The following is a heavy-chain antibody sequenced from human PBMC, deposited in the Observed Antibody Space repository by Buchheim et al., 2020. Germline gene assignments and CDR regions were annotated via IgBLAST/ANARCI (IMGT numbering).Heavy chain of an antibody. CDR2: ISYDGSKK. V-gene: IGHV3-30*18. CDR1: GLTFSSYG. J-gene: IGHJ6*02. Sequence: QVQLVESGGDVVQPGRSLRLSCSASGLTFSSYGMHWVRQAPGKGLEWVAVISYDGSKKYYSDSVKDRCTIPRDNSKNTLYRQMNSLRAENTAVYYCAKDPEMATTRYYYYGMDVWGQGTT. D-gene: IGHD5-24*01. CDR3: AKDPEMATTRYYYYGMDV.